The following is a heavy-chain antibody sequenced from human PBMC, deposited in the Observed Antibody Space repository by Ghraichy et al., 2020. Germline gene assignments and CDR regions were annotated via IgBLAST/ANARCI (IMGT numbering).Heavy chain of an antibody. CDR1: GFIFSTYW. D-gene: IGHD3-10*01. V-gene: IGHV3-7*03. CDR3: AGDSGSKGY. Sequence: GGSLRLSCETSGFIFSTYWMSWVRQAPGKGLEWVANIKQDGSETYYVDSVKGRFTISRDNAKNSLYLQMNSLRAEDTAVYYCAGDSGSKGYWGQGTLVTVSS. J-gene: IGHJ4*02. CDR2: IKQDGSET.